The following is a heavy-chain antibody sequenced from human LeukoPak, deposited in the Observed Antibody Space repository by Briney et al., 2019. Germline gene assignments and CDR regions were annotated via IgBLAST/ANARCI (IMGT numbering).Heavy chain of an antibody. J-gene: IGHJ4*02. CDR2: FDPEDGET. Sequence: ASVKVSCKVSGYTLTELSMHWVRQAPGKGLEWMGGFDPEDGETIHAQKFQGRVTMTEDTSTDTAYMELSSLRSEDTAVYYCATAGIQLWLRYFDYWGQGTLVTVSS. CDR1: GYTLTELS. V-gene: IGHV1-24*01. D-gene: IGHD5-18*01. CDR3: ATAGIQLWLRYFDY.